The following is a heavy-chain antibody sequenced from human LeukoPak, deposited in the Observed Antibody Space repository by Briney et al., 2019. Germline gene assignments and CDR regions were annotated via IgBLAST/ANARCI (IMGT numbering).Heavy chain of an antibody. D-gene: IGHD5-12*01. Sequence: PSETLSLTCSVSGGSIGTYYWSWIRQPPGKGLEWIGNVFHTGSTNYNPSLESRVTISVDTSKNHFSLRLSSVTAADTAVYYCARAVGDYGYGRYFDYWGQGTLVTVSS. CDR1: GGSIGTYY. CDR3: ARAVGDYGYGRYFDY. V-gene: IGHV4-59*01. CDR2: VFHTGST. J-gene: IGHJ4*01.